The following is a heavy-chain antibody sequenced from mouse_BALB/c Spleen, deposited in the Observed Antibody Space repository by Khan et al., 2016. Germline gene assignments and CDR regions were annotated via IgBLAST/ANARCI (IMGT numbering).Heavy chain of an antibody. V-gene: IGHV5-17*02. CDR2: ISSGSSTI. CDR1: GFTFSNFG. Sequence: EVELVESGGGLVQPGGSRKLSCAASGFTFSNFGMHWVRQAPEKGLEWVAYISSGSSTIYYADTVMGRFTISRDNPTNTLLLQMTSLRSEDTASYYCVRSDYGSNMDYWGQGTSVTVSS. D-gene: IGHD1-1*01. CDR3: VRSDYGSNMDY. J-gene: IGHJ4*01.